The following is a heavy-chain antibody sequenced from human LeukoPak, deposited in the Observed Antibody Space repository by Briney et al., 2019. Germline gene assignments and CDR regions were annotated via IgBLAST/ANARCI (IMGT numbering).Heavy chain of an antibody. D-gene: IGHD5-24*01. CDR3: ARHVTISGPYDDSDI. V-gene: IGHV4-59*08. CDR2: IYYSGGT. CDR1: GDSISSYY. Sequence: PSETLSLTCTVSGDSISSYYWSWIRQPPGKGLEWIGYIYYSGGTDYKPSLKSRVTISVDTSKNQFSLKLRSVTAADTAVYYCARHVTISGPYDDSDIWGQGTMVTVS. J-gene: IGHJ3*02.